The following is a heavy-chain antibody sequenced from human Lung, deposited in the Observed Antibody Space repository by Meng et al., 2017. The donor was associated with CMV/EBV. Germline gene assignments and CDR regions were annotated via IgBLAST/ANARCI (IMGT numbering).Heavy chain of an antibody. CDR2: IYSGGRT. Sequence: ESXKISXAASGFTVNTNYMSWVRQAPGKGLECVSVIYSGGRTYYADSVKGRFTISRDNSKNTLYLQMNSLRAEDTAMYYCAKYPQTYPYSSSSWGQGTRVTVSS. V-gene: IGHV3-53*01. D-gene: IGHD6-13*01. CDR3: AKYPQTYPYSSSS. J-gene: IGHJ4*02. CDR1: GFTVNTNY.